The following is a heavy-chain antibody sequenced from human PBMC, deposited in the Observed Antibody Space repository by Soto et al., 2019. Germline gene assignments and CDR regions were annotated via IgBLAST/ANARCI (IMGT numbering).Heavy chain of an antibody. Sequence: QVQLVQSGAEVKKPGSSVKVSCKASGGTFSSYAISWVRQAPGQGLEWMGGIIRIFSTANYAQKFQGRVKITADESTRTAYMELSRLRSEDTAVYYCARDSPIARMDVWGQGTTVTVSS. CDR3: ARDSPIARMDV. CDR1: GGTFSSYA. J-gene: IGHJ6*02. V-gene: IGHV1-69*01. CDR2: IIRIFSTA. D-gene: IGHD6-13*01.